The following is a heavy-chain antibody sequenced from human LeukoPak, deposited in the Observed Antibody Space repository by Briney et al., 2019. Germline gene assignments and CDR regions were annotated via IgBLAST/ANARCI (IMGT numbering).Heavy chain of an antibody. Sequence: GGSLRLSCAASGFTVSSNYMSWVRQAPGKGLEWVSEISGSGGNTYYADSMKGRFTISRDNSKNTLYLQMNSLRAEDTAVYYCAKEGVTALRWFDPWGQGTLVTVSS. D-gene: IGHD2-21*02. CDR1: GFTVSSNY. CDR2: ISGSGGNT. J-gene: IGHJ5*02. CDR3: AKEGVTALRWFDP. V-gene: IGHV3-23*01.